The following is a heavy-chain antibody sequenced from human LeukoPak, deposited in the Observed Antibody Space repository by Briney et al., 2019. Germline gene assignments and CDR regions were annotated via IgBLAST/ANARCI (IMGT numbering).Heavy chain of an antibody. V-gene: IGHV1-46*01. Sequence: ASVKVSCKASGYTFTSYYMHWVRQAPGQGLEWMGIINPSGGSTSYAQKFQGRGTMTRDTSTSTVYMELSSLRSEDTAVYYCARERSIRWAFDIWGQGTMLTVSS. CDR3: ARERSIRWAFDI. CDR2: INPSGGST. J-gene: IGHJ3*02. CDR1: GYTFTSYY. D-gene: IGHD5-24*01.